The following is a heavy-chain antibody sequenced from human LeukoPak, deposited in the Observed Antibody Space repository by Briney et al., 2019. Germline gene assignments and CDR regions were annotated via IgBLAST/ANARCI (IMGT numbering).Heavy chain of an antibody. D-gene: IGHD3-22*01. Sequence: SETLSLTCAVYGGSFSGYYWSWIRQPPGKGLEWIGEINHSGSTNYNPSLKSRVTLSVDTSKNQFSLKLSSVTAADTAVYYCARHLYYYDSSGYYVQYYFDYWGQGTLVTVSS. V-gene: IGHV4-34*01. J-gene: IGHJ4*02. CDR2: INHSGST. CDR3: ARHLYYYDSSGYYVQYYFDY. CDR1: GGSFSGYY.